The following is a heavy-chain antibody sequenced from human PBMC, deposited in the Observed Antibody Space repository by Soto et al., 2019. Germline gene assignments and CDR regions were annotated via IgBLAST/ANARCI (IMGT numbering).Heavy chain of an antibody. CDR2: IIPVLDIT. CDR1: GGTFSSYT. D-gene: IGHD1-1*01. Sequence: QVQLVQSGAEVKKPGSSVKVSCKASGGTFSSYTVTWVRQAPGQGLEWMGRIIPVLDITNYAQKFQGGLTITADKSTSTAYMELSSLRSEDTAVYYCARGERGDFDYWGQGTLVTVSS. CDR3: ARGERGDFDY. V-gene: IGHV1-69*02. J-gene: IGHJ4*02.